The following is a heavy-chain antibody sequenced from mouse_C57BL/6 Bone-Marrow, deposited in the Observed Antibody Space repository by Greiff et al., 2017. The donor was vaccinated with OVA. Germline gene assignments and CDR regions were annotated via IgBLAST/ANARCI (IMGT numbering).Heavy chain of an antibody. Sequence: VMLVESGGGLVQPKGSLKLSCAASGFSFNTYAMNWVRQAPGKGLEWVARIRSKSNNYATYYADSVKDRFTISRDDSESMLYLQMNNLKTEDTAMYYCVRHAANWDYFDYWGQGTTLTVSS. CDR2: IRSKSNNYAT. CDR3: VRHAANWDYFDY. D-gene: IGHD4-1*01. CDR1: GFSFNTYA. V-gene: IGHV10-1*01. J-gene: IGHJ2*01.